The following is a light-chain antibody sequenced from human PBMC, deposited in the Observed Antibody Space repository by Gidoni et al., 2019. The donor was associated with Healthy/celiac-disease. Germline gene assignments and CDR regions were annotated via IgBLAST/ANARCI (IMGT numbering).Light chain of an antibody. V-gene: IGKV3-11*01. CDR3: QQRSNWPGYT. CDR2: DAS. J-gene: IGKJ2*01. CDR1: QSVSSY. Sequence: EIVLTQSPATLSLSPGARATLSCRASQSVSSYLAWYQQKPGQAPRLLIYDASNRATGIPARFSGSGSGTDFTLTISSPEPEDFAVYYCQQRSNWPGYTFGQGTKLEIK.